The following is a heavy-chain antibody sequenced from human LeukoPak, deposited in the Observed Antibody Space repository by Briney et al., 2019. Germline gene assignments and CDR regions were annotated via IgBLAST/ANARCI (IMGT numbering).Heavy chain of an antibody. Sequence: PGGSLRLSCAASGFTFSTYGMHWVRQAPGKGLEWVAFIRYDAINKYYADSVKGRFTISRDNSKNTLYLQMNSLRAEDTAVYFCAKEFIRYCSGGSCYGGFDYWGQGTLVTVSS. J-gene: IGHJ4*02. CDR3: AKEFIRYCSGGSCYGGFDY. D-gene: IGHD2-15*01. V-gene: IGHV3-30*02. CDR2: IRYDAINK. CDR1: GFTFSTYG.